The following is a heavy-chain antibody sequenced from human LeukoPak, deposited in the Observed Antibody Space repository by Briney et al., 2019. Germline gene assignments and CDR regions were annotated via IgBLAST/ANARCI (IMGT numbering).Heavy chain of an antibody. Sequence: GGSLRLSCAASGFTFSSYAMSWVRQAPGKGLEWVSGISGSGDNTYYADSVKGRFTISRDNSKNTLYLQMNSLRADDTAVYYCARGGLVHRFDPWGQGTLVTVSS. J-gene: IGHJ5*02. V-gene: IGHV3-23*01. CDR1: GFTFSSYA. CDR3: ARGGLVHRFDP. CDR2: ISGSGDNT.